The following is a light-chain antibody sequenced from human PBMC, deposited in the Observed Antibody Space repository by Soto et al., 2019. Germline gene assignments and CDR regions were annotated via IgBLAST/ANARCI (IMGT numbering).Light chain of an antibody. Sequence: DTHMTQSPSTLSAAVGDRFPITCRASRGIRHYLAWYQQRPGRVPKLLIYAASTLQSGVPSRFRGSGSGTDFTLTISNVQPEDVATYYCQEYNNAPFIVGGGTKVDIK. CDR1: RGIRHY. CDR3: QEYNNAPFI. J-gene: IGKJ4*01. V-gene: IGKV1-27*01. CDR2: AAS.